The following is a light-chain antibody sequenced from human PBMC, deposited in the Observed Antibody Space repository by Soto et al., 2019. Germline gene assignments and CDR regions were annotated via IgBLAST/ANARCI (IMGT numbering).Light chain of an antibody. V-gene: IGKV3-15*01. Sequence: EIVMTQSPVSLSVSPGERATLSCRASQTIASNVAWYQQKPGQAPRLLIHGASTRATGVPARFSGSGSGTEFTLTISSLQSEDFAVYYYQQYHNWPPQYTFGQGTKLHMK. J-gene: IGKJ2*01. CDR1: QTIASN. CDR3: QQYHNWPPQYT. CDR2: GAS.